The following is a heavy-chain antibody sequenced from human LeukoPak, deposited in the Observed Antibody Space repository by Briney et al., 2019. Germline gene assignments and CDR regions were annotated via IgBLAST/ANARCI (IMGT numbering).Heavy chain of an antibody. CDR3: ARADGYGPPYFDY. D-gene: IGHD5-12*01. J-gene: IGHJ4*02. V-gene: IGHV4-59*01. CDR1: GGSISSYY. CDR2: IYYSGST. Sequence: SETLSLTCTVSGGSISSYYWSWIRQPPGKGLEGIGYIYYSGSTNYNPSLKSRVTISVDTSKNQFSLKLSSVTAADTAVYYCARADGYGPPYFDYWGQGTLVTVSS.